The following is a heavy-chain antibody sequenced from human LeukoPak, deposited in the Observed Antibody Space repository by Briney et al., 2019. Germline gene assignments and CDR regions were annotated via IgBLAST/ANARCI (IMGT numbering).Heavy chain of an antibody. CDR2: ISYDGGNK. CDR1: GFTFSDYG. CDR3: AKVFEVRGARRPKDY. Sequence: GGSLRLSCAASGFTFSDYGMHWVRQAPGKGLEWVALISYDGGNKFYADSVRDRITISRDNSKNTLFLQMNSLRIEDTAVYYCAKVFEVRGARRPKDYWGQGTLVIVSS. V-gene: IGHV3-30*18. J-gene: IGHJ4*02. D-gene: IGHD3-10*01.